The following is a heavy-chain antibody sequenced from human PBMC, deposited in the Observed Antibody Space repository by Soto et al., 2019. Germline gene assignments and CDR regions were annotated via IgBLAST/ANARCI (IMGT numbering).Heavy chain of an antibody. J-gene: IGHJ4*02. Sequence: EVQLVESGGGLVQPGGSLRLSCAASGFTFSSYWMSWVRQAPGKGLEWVASIKQDGSEKYYVDSVKGRFTISRDNAKNSLYLQMNSLRAEDTAVYYCARDHRAGTTPSNFDYWGQGTLVTVSS. V-gene: IGHV3-7*03. CDR2: IKQDGSEK. D-gene: IGHD1-7*01. CDR1: GFTFSSYW. CDR3: ARDHRAGTTPSNFDY.